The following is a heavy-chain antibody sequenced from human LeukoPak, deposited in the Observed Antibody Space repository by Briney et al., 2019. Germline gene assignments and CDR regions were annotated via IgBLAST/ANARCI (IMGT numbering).Heavy chain of an antibody. D-gene: IGHD2-2*01. CDR2: INLSGST. Sequence: SETLSLTCAVYGGSFSGYYWSWIRQPPGKGLEWIGEINLSGSTNYNPSLKSRVTISVDTSKNQFSLKLSSVTAADTAVYYCARGTDIVVVPAAKGGWFDPWGQGTLVTVSS. CDR1: GGSFSGYY. V-gene: IGHV4-34*01. CDR3: ARGTDIVVVPAAKGGWFDP. J-gene: IGHJ5*02.